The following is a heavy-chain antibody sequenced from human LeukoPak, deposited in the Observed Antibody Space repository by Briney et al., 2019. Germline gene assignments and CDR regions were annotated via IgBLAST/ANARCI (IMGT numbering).Heavy chain of an antibody. CDR2: FDPEDGET. J-gene: IGHJ4*02. D-gene: IGHD6-19*01. Sequence: ASVTVSCKVSGYTLTELSMHWVRQAPGKGLEWMGGFDPEDGETIYAQKFQGRVTMTEDTSTDTAYMELSSLRSEDTAVYYCARDPGSGWYKGTGGWGQGTLVTVSS. CDR3: ARDPGSGWYKGTGG. CDR1: GYTLTELS. V-gene: IGHV1-24*01.